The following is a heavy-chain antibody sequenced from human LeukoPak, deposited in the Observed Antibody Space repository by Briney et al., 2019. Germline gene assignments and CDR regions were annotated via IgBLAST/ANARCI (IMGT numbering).Heavy chain of an antibody. CDR1: GFTFRTYA. CDR2: ISGSGGST. Sequence: GGSLRLSCAASGFTFRTYAMNWVRQAPGKGLEWVSTISGSGGSTYYADSVKGRFTISRDNSKNTLYLQMNNLRAEDTALYFCARDINPFAYWGQGTLVTVPS. V-gene: IGHV3-23*01. CDR3: ARDINPFAY. J-gene: IGHJ4*02.